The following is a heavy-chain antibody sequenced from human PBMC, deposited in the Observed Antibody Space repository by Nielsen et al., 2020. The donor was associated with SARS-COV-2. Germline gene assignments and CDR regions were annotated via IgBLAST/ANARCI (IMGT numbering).Heavy chain of an antibody. CDR2: ISDAGSSK. J-gene: IGHJ6*02. CDR3: ARDQEGYYGSGSYEGDDYYYYYGMDV. CDR1: RFTFSSYA. V-gene: IGHV3-30*04. D-gene: IGHD3-10*01. Sequence: GGSLRLSCAASRFTFSSYAMHWVRQAPGKGLEWVAVISDAGSSKYYPDSVKGRFTISRDNSKNTLYLQMNSLRAEDTAVYYCARDQEGYYGSGSYEGDDYYYYYGMDVWGQGTTVTVSS.